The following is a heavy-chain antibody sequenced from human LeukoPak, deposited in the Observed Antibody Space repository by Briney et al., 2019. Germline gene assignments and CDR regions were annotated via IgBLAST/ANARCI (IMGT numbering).Heavy chain of an antibody. J-gene: IGHJ4*02. D-gene: IGHD3-3*01. Sequence: GGSLRLSCAASGFTFSSYWMNWARQAPGKGLEWVASINHNGNVNYYVDSVKGRFTISRDNAKNSLYLQMSNLRAEDTAVYYCARDRGSGYYRFDYWGQGTLVTVSS. V-gene: IGHV3-7*03. CDR2: INHNGNVN. CDR3: ARDRGSGYYRFDY. CDR1: GFTFSSYW.